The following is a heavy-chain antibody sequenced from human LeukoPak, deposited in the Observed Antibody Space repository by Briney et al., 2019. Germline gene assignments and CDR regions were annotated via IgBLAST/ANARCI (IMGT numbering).Heavy chain of an antibody. CDR1: GDSVSSNSAA. V-gene: IGHV6-1*01. CDR3: ARDHTLYYYDSSGSPLDV. D-gene: IGHD3-22*01. J-gene: IGHJ6*04. Sequence: SQTLSFTCAISGDSVSSNSAAWNWIRQSPSRGLEWLGRTYYRSKWYNDYAVSVKSRITINPDTSKNQFSLQLNSVTPEDTAVYYCARDHTLYYYDSSGSPLDVWGKGTTVTVSS. CDR2: TYYRSKWYN.